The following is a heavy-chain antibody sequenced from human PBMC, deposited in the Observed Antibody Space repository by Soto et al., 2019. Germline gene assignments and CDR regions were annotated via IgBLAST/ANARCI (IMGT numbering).Heavy chain of an antibody. D-gene: IGHD6-19*01. J-gene: IGHJ6*02. Sequence: ASVKVSCKASGGTFSSYAISWVRQAPGQGLEWMGGIIPIFGTANYAQKFQGRVTISADKSPSTAYMELSSLRSEDTAVYYCARWLKGSGYYYYYGMDVWGQGTTVTVSS. CDR2: IIPIFGTA. CDR3: ARWLKGSGYYYYYGMDV. CDR1: GGTFSSYA. V-gene: IGHV1-69*06.